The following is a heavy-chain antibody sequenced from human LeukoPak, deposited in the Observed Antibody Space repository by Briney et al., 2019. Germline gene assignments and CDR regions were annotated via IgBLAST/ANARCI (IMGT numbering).Heavy chain of an antibody. CDR2: IYSGGST. V-gene: IGHV3-66*01. CDR3: ARDPRAAVPKYGLDV. Sequence: PGGSLRLSCAASGFTVSSNYMNWVRQAPGKGLEWVSVIYSGGSTYYADSVKGRFTISRDSSKNTLYLQMNSLRAEDTAVYYCARDPRAAVPKYGLDVWGQGTTVTVSS. J-gene: IGHJ6*02. D-gene: IGHD6-13*01. CDR1: GFTVSSNY.